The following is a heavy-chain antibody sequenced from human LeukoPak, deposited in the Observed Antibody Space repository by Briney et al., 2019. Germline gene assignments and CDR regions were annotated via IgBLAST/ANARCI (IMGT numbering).Heavy chain of an antibody. J-gene: IGHJ4*02. CDR2: ISGSGGST. Sequence: GSLRLSCAASGFTFSSYAMSWVRQASGKGLEWVSAISGSGGSTYYADSVKGRFTISRDNSKNTLYLQMNSLRAEDTAVYYCAKGPDYYDSSGYFDYWGQGTLVTVSS. D-gene: IGHD3-22*01. CDR1: GFTFSSYA. V-gene: IGHV3-23*01. CDR3: AKGPDYYDSSGYFDY.